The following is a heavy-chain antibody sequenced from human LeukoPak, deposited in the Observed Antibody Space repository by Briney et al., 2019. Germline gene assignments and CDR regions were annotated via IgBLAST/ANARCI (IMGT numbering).Heavy chain of an antibody. CDR2: IIPIFGIA. CDR3: ARSFWDSSVTPYYYGMDV. J-gene: IGHJ6*02. CDR1: GGTFSSYA. D-gene: IGHD6-25*01. Sequence: GASVKVSCKASGGTFSSYAISWVRQAPGQGLEWMGRIIPIFGIANYAQKFQGRVTITADKSTSTAYMELSSLRSEDTAVYYCARSFWDSSVTPYYYGMDVWGQGTTVTVSS. V-gene: IGHV1-69*04.